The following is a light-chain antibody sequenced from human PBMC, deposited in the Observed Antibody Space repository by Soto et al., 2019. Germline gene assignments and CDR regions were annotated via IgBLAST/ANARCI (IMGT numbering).Light chain of an antibody. V-gene: IGKV1-6*01. CDR2: AAS. CDR3: LQDYNYPLT. Sequence: AIQMTQSPSSLSASIGDRVTITCRASQGIKNDLGWYQQKPGKAPKLLIYAASSLQSGVPSRFSGCGSGTDFTLTISSLQPEDFATYYCLQDYNYPLTFGGGTKVEIK. J-gene: IGKJ4*01. CDR1: QGIKND.